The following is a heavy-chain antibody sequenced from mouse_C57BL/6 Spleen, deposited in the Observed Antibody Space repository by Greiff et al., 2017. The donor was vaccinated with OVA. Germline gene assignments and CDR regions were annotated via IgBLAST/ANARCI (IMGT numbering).Heavy chain of an antibody. V-gene: IGHV5-4*01. CDR3: ARDGNWDGSWFAY. CDR2: ISDGGSYT. CDR1: GFTFSSYA. D-gene: IGHD4-1*01. J-gene: IGHJ3*01. Sequence: EVMLVESGGGLVKPGGSLKLSCAASGFTFSSYAMSWVRQTPEKRLEWVATISDGGSYTYYPDNVKGRFTISRDNAKNNLYLQMSHLKSEDTAMYYCARDGNWDGSWFAYWGQGTLVTVSA.